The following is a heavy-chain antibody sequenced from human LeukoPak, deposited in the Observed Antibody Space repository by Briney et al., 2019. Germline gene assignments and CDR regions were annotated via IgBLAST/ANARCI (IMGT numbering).Heavy chain of an antibody. Sequence: GASVKVSCKASGYTFTSYGSSWVRQAPGQVLEWMGWISAYNGNTNYAQKLQGRVTMTTDTSPSAAYMELRSLRSDDTAVYYCARRAYCGGACYDHWGQGTLVTVSS. CDR3: ARRAYCGGACYDH. J-gene: IGHJ4*02. CDR2: ISAYNGNT. V-gene: IGHV1-18*01. D-gene: IGHD2-21*02. CDR1: GYTFTSYG.